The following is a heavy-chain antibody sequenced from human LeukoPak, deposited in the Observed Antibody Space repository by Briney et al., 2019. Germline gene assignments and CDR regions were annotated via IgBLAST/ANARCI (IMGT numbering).Heavy chain of an antibody. Sequence: KXSCXASGYXFTXYDXNWVRQATGQGLEWXXXMXPNSGNTGYAQKFQGRVTITRNTSISTAYMELSSLRSEDTAVYYCARGGPRGLGSGSYSWFDPWGQGTLVTVSS. J-gene: IGHJ5*02. V-gene: IGHV1-8*03. CDR2: MXPNSGNT. D-gene: IGHD3-10*01. CDR3: ARGGPRGLGSGSYSWFDP. CDR1: GYXFTXYD.